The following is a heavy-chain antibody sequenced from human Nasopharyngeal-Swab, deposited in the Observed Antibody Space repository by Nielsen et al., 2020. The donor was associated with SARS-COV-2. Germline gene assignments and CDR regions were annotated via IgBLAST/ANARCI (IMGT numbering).Heavy chain of an antibody. CDR3: ARDRGRGYSYGSFHY. CDR2: IYYSGST. V-gene: IGHV4-39*07. D-gene: IGHD5-18*01. Sequence: WSRQAPGKGVEWIGSIYYSGSTYYNPSLKSRVTISVETSKNQFSLKLSSVTAADTAVYYCARDRGRGYSYGSFHYWGQGTLVTVSS. J-gene: IGHJ4*02.